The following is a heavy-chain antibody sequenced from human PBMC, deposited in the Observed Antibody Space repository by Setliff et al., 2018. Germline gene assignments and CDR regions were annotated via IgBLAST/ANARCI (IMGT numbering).Heavy chain of an antibody. J-gene: IGHJ6*03. CDR3: AKESGAHYFYYYYMDV. V-gene: IGHV3-7*01. CDR1: AFTFKNYW. D-gene: IGHD2-15*01. CDR2: IKGDGSEK. Sequence: GGSLRLSCAASAFTFKNYWMSWVRQAPGKGLEWVANIKGDGSEKFYLDSVKGRFTISRDNAKNSLYLQMNSLRAEDTAVYFCAKESGAHYFYYYYMDVWGKGTTVTVSS.